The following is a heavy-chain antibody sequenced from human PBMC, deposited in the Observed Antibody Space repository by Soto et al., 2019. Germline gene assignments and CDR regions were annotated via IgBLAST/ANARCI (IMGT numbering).Heavy chain of an antibody. J-gene: IGHJ6*02. CDR2: IYYSGST. V-gene: IGHV4-30-4*01. CDR3: ARGKRGYSYGYYYYYGMHG. D-gene: IGHD5-18*01. Sequence: SETLSLTCTVSVGSISSGDYYWSWIRQPPWKGLEWIGYIYYSGSTYYNPSLKSRVTISVDTSKNQFSLKLSSVTAADTAVYYCARGKRGYSYGYYYYYGMHGWGQATTV. CDR1: VGSISSGDYY.